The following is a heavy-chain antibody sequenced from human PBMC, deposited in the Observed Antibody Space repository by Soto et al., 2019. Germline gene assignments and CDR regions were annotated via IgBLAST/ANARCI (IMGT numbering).Heavy chain of an antibody. V-gene: IGHV3-72*01. D-gene: IGHD3-16*01. CDR3: ARDTGGSYDY. J-gene: IGHJ4*02. CDR1: GFTFSDYY. Sequence: EVQLVESGGGLVQPGGSLRLSCAASGFTFSDYYMDWVRQVPGKGLEWIGRSRNKVNSYATEYVASVKDRFSISRDDSKDSMYLQMNSLITEDTAVYYCARDTGGSYDYWGQGALVIFSS. CDR2: SRNKVNSYAT.